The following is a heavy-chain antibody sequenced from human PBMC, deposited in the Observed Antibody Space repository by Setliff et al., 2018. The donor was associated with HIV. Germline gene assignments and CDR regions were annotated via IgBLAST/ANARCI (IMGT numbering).Heavy chain of an antibody. CDR3: ARGHEWLRI. Sequence: SETLSLTCTVSGGSISNYYWSWIRQSPGKGPEWIGYIYYGGHTNYNPSLKSRVTMSVDTSKNQISLKLRSVTAADTAVYYCARGHEWLRIWGQGMLVTVSS. V-gene: IGHV4-59*01. CDR1: GGSISNYY. D-gene: IGHD5-12*01. CDR2: IYYGGHT. J-gene: IGHJ4*02.